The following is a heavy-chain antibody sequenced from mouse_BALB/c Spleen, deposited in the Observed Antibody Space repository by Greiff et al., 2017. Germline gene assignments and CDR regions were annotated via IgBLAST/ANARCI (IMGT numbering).Heavy chain of an antibody. V-gene: IGHV5-9-3*01. CDR1: GFTFSSYA. CDR2: ISSGGSYT. D-gene: IGHD1-1*01. Sequence: EVQLVESGGGLVKPGGSLKLSCAASGFTFSSYAMSWVRQTPEKRLEWVATISSGGSYTYYPDSVKGRFTISRDNAKNTLYLQMSSLRSEDTAMYYCARRYGSSGFAYWGQGTLVTVSA. CDR3: ARRYGSSGFAY. J-gene: IGHJ3*01.